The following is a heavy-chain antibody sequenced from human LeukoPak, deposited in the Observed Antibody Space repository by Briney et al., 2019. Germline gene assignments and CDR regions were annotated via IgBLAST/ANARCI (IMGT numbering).Heavy chain of an antibody. CDR3: SRDPGISASGTGGF. V-gene: IGHV1-69*05. D-gene: IGHD6-13*01. CDR1: GGTFSSYD. CDR2: IITIFGRA. Sequence: SVKVSCKASGGTFSSYDISWVGQAPGEGGEGMGGIITIFGRANYAQKFEGRVTITTEENKRTAYMEKNRLRCEDRAVYYCSRDPGISASGTGGFWGQGTLVTVSS. J-gene: IGHJ4*02.